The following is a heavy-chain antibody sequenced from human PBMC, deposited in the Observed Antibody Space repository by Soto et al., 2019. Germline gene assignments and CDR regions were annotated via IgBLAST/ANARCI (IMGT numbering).Heavy chain of an antibody. J-gene: IGHJ6*01. CDR2: ISSSSSTM. D-gene: IGHD5-12*01. CDR1: AFTFSSYR. CDR3: ATVARPHGMDV. Sequence: XGSLKLSCAAAAFTFSSYRMTWVRQAPGKGLDWVSSISSSSSTMCYADPVKGRFTISRDNAKNSLYLQMNSLRDQYTAVYYCATVARPHGMDVWGQGSTVTVSS. V-gene: IGHV3-48*02.